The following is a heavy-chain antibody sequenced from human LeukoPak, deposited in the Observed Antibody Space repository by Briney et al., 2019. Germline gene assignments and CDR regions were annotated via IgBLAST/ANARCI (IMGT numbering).Heavy chain of an antibody. D-gene: IGHD2-15*01. Sequence: GGSLRLSCVASGFTFSNYWMSWVRQAPGKGLEWVANIKEDGSEKYHVNSVKGRFTISRDNAKTSLYMQMNSPRVEDTAVYYCARDRYSSYWGQGILVTVSS. CDR1: GFTFSNYW. CDR3: ARDRYSSY. V-gene: IGHV3-7*01. J-gene: IGHJ4*02. CDR2: IKEDGSEK.